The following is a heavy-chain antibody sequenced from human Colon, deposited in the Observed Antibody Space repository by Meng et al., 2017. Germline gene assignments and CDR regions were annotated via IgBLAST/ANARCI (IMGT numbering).Heavy chain of an antibody. J-gene: IGHJ5*02. CDR1: GFTFSNAW. CDR3: TTGSS. CDR2: IKKKTDGGTT. D-gene: IGHD1-26*01. V-gene: IGHV3-15*01. Sequence: EVQLVESGVGLVKPGGSLRLSCAAPGFTFSNAWMSWVRQAPGKGLEWVGRIKKKTDGGTTDYAAPVKGRFTISRDDSKNTLHLQMNSLKTEDTAVYYCTTGSSLGQGTLVTVSS.